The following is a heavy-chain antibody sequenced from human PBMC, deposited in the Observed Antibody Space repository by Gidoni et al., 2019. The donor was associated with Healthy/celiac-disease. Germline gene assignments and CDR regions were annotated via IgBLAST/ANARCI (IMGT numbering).Heavy chain of an antibody. D-gene: IGHD3-3*01. CDR1: GYTFTGYY. V-gene: IGHV1-2*02. CDR2: INPNSGGT. Sequence: QVQLVQSGAEVKKPGASVKVSCTASGYTFTGYYMHWVRQAPGQGLEWMGWINPNSGGTNYAQKFQGRVTMTRDTSISTAYMELSRLRSDDTAVYYCARDSYDFWSGRRWFDPWGQGTLVTVSS. J-gene: IGHJ5*02. CDR3: ARDSYDFWSGRRWFDP.